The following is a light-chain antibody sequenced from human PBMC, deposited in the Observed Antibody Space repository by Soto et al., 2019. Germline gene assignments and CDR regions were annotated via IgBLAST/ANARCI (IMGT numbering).Light chain of an antibody. CDR2: AAS. CDR3: QQSYSAPT. V-gene: IGKV1-39*01. CDR1: QTISRA. J-gene: IGKJ4*01. Sequence: DIQMTQSTSSLSASVGDRVTITCRASQTISRALNWYQQKPGKAPKLLIYAASNLRGGVPSRFSGSGSGTDFILTISSLQSEDFATYYCQQSYSAPTFGGGTKVDIK.